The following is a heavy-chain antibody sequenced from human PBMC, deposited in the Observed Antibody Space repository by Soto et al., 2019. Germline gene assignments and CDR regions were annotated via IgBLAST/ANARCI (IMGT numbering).Heavy chain of an antibody. J-gene: IGHJ4*02. CDR1: GFTFSSYG. CDR2: ISYDGSNK. CDR3: ATFKN. Sequence: QVQLVESGGGVVQPGRSLRLSCAASGFTFSSYGMHWVRQAPGKGLEWVAVISYDGSNKYYADSVKGRFTISRDNSKNTLYLQMNSLRAEDTAVYYCATFKNWGQGTLFTVSS. D-gene: IGHD3-16*01. V-gene: IGHV3-30*03.